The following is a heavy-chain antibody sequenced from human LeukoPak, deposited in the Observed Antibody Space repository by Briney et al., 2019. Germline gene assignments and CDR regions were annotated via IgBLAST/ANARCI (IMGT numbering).Heavy chain of an antibody. CDR2: IKSKTDGGTT. D-gene: IGHD1-26*01. J-gene: IGHJ4*02. CDR1: GFTFSNAW. CDR3: TTGPPSGSFDY. Sequence: GGSLRLSCAASGFTFSNAWMSWVRQAPGKGLEWVGRIKSKTDGGTTDYAAPVKGRFTISRDDSKNMLYLQMNSLKTEDTAVYYCTTGPPSGSFDYWGQGTLVTVSS. V-gene: IGHV3-15*01.